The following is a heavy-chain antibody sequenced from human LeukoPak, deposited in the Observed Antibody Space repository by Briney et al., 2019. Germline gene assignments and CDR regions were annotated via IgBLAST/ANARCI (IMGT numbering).Heavy chain of an antibody. CDR3: ARGADYYDSSGYYYDY. D-gene: IGHD3-22*01. Sequence: PSETLSLTCTVSGYSISSGYYWGWIRQPPGKGLEWIGYIYYSGSTNYNPSLKSRVTISVDTSKNQFSLKLSSVTAADTAVYYCARGADYYDSSGYYYDYWGQGTLVTVSS. CDR1: GYSISSGYY. CDR2: IYYSGST. J-gene: IGHJ4*02. V-gene: IGHV4-38-2*02.